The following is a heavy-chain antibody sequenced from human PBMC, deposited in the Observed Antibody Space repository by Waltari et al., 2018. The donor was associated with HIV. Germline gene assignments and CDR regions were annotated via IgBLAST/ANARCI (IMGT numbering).Heavy chain of an antibody. CDR1: GYTFTYRS. J-gene: IGHJ5*02. CDR3: ATCGGDCPEGWFDP. D-gene: IGHD2-21*02. CDR2: SAPFKVNT. Sequence: QMQLVQSGAEVKKTGSSVKVSCKASGYTFTYRSLHWVRQAPGQALVWIAWSAPFKVNTNFAQKCRDRVNSTRDRSMSTAYSGLSSLRFEATAMYYCATCGGDCPEGWFDPWGQGTLVTVSS. V-gene: IGHV1-45*02.